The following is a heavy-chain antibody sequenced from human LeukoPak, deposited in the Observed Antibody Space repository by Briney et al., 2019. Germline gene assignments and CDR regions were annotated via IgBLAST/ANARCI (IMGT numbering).Heavy chain of an antibody. J-gene: IGHJ4*02. Sequence: ASVKVSCKASGYTFTSYGISWVRQAPGQGLEWMGWINPNSGGTNYAQKFQGRVTMTRDTSISTAYMELSRLRSDDTAVYYCARDQAALAARPFDYWGQGTLVTVSS. CDR3: ARDQAALAARPFDY. V-gene: IGHV1-2*02. D-gene: IGHD6-6*01. CDR1: GYTFTSYG. CDR2: INPNSGGT.